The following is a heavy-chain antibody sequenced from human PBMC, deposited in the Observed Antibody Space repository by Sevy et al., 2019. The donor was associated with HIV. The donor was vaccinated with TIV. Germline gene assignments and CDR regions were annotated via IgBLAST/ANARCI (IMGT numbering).Heavy chain of an antibody. Sequence: ASVKVSCKASGYTFTNYHITWVRQAPGQGLEWMGWITAYNGNTNYVQRLQGRVTMTTDTSTSTAYMELRSLRSDDTAVYYCARAPSGSQGPGQYFHHWGQGTLVTVSS. CDR2: ITAYNGNT. D-gene: IGHD1-26*01. CDR1: GYTFTNYH. J-gene: IGHJ1*01. V-gene: IGHV1-18*01. CDR3: ARAPSGSQGPGQYFHH.